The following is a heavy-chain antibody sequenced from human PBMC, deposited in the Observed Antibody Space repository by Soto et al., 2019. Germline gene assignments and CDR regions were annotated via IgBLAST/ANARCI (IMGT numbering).Heavy chain of an antibody. J-gene: IGHJ4*02. CDR3: ARGPPYSGSYYRV. V-gene: IGHV4-34*01. CDR1: GGSFSGYY. Sequence: XESLSLPCAVYGGSFSGYYWTWVRQPPGKGLEWIGEINHSGKTNYNPSLKSRITMSVDTSKNQFSLRLSSVTAADTAVYYCARGPPYSGSYYRVWGQGTLVTVSS. CDR2: INHSGKT. D-gene: IGHD1-26*01.